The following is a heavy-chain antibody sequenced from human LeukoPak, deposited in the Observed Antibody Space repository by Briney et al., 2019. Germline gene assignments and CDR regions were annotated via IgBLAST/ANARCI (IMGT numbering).Heavy chain of an antibody. J-gene: IGHJ6*02. CDR2: MNPNSGNT. CDR1: GYTFTSYD. Sequence: ASVKVSCKASGYTFTSYDINWVRQATGQGLEWMGWMNPNSGNTGYAQKFQGRVTMTRNTSISTAYMELSSLRSEDTAVYYCARTGMDSSGWYYYYYGMDVWGQGTTVTVSS. CDR3: ARTGMDSSGWYYYYYGMDV. V-gene: IGHV1-8*01. D-gene: IGHD6-19*01.